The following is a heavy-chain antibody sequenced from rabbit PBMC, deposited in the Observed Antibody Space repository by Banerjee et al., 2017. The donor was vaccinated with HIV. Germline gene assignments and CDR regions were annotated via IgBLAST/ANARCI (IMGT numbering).Heavy chain of an antibody. D-gene: IGHD1-1*01. CDR3: ARGVNTVNYAFDL. V-gene: IGHV1S40*01. CDR2: INTPTGGA. Sequence: QSLVESGGGLVQPGASLTITCTASGFSLSNNYVMCWVRQAPGKGLEWIGCINTPTGGAWYASWVNGRFTISKASSTTVTLQMTSLTAADTATYFCARGVNTVNYAFDLWGPGTLVTVS. J-gene: IGHJ4*01. CDR1: GFSLSNNYV.